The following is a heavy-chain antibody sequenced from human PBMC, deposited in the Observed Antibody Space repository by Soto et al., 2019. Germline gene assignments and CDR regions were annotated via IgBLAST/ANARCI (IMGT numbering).Heavy chain of an antibody. V-gene: IGHV3-23*01. J-gene: IGHJ4*02. Sequence: PGGSLRLSCAASGFTFNNYAMNWVRQAPGKGLDWVATISATGGSTYYADSVKGRFTISRDNSKNTLYLQMNGLRVEDTAVYYCAKDRLAGNFDYWGQGTQVTVSS. CDR3: AKDRLAGNFDY. CDR1: GFTFNNYA. CDR2: ISATGGST.